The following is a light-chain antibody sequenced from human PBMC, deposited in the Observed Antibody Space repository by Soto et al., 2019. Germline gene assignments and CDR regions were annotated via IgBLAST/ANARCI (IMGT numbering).Light chain of an antibody. CDR3: QQRSDWPPIT. CDR2: DAS. J-gene: IGKJ5*01. Sequence: EIVLTQSPGTLSFSPGERATLSCRASQSVSSRLAWYQQKPGQSPRLLIYDASNRATGIPARFSGSGSGTDFTLTISSLEPEDFAVYYCQQRSDWPPITFGQGTRLEI. V-gene: IGKV3-11*01. CDR1: QSVSSR.